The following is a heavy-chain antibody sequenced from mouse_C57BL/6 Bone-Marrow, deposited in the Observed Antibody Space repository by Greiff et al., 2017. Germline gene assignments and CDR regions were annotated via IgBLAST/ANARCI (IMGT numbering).Heavy chain of an antibody. CDR2: IDPSGSET. D-gene: IGHD1-1*01. Sequence: VQLQQPGAELVRPGSSVKLSCKASGYTFTSYWMHWVKQRPIQGLEWIGNIDPSGSETHYNQKFQDKATLTVDKSSSTAYMQLSSLTSEDSAVYYCARSGYYGSILYFDYWGQGTTRTVSS. CDR3: ARSGYYGSILYFDY. J-gene: IGHJ2*01. CDR1: GYTFTSYW. V-gene: IGHV1-52*01.